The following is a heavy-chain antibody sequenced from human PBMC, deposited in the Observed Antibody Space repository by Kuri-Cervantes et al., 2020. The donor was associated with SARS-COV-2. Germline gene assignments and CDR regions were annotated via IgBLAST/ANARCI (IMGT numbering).Heavy chain of an antibody. V-gene: IGHV3-21*01. CDR1: GFTFSAYT. CDR3: ARSPGDGDYDPFDY. CDR2: ITRSSVYI. J-gene: IGHJ4*02. D-gene: IGHD4-17*01. Sequence: GESLKISCVASGFTFSAYTLNWVRQAPGKGLEWVSSITRSSVYISYADSLKGRFTISSDNAKNSLYLQMNSLRAEDTAVYYCARSPGDGDYDPFDYWGQGTLVTVSS.